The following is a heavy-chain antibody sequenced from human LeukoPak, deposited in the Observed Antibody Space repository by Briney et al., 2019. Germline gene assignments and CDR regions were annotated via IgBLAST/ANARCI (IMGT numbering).Heavy chain of an antibody. CDR2: INPNSGGT. CDR3: ARVAGTYYYDSSAYYLKSPFDY. V-gene: IGHV1-2*02. Sequence: ASVKVSCKASEYSFTGHYMHWVRQAPGQGLEWMGWINPNSGGTNYAQKFRGRVTMTRDTSISTAYMELSRLRSDDTAVYYCARVAGTYYYDSSAYYLKSPFDYWGQGTLVTVSS. CDR1: EYSFTGHY. D-gene: IGHD3-22*01. J-gene: IGHJ4*02.